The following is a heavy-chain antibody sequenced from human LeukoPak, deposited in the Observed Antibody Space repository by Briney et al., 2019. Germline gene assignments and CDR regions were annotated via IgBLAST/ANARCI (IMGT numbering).Heavy chain of an antibody. Sequence: ASEKVSCKASGYAFTSYGISWVRQAPGQGLEWMGWISTYNGNTNYAQKFQGRVTMTTDTSTSTAYMELRSLRSDDTAVYYCASPGDQLDYWGQGTLVTVSS. CDR3: ASPGDQLDY. D-gene: IGHD3-16*01. CDR2: ISTYNGNT. V-gene: IGHV1-18*01. CDR1: GYAFTSYG. J-gene: IGHJ4*02.